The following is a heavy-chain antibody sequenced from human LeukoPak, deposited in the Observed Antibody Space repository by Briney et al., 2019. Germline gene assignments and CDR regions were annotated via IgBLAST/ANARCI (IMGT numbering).Heavy chain of an antibody. CDR3: ATQGGYSSSWYAFHYGMDV. J-gene: IGHJ6*02. D-gene: IGHD6-13*01. CDR1: SGSISSYY. V-gene: IGHV4-59*01. CDR2: IYYSGST. Sequence: SETLSLTCTVSSGSISSYYWSWIRQPPGKGLEWIGYIYYSGSTNYNPSLKSRVTISVDTSKNQFSLKLSSVTAADTAVYYCATQGGYSSSWYAFHYGMDVWGQGTTVTVSS.